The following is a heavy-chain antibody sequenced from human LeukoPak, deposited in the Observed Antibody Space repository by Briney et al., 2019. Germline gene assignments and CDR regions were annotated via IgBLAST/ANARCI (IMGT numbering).Heavy chain of an antibody. Sequence: GGSLRLSCAASGFTFSDYGMHWVRQTPGKGLECVAFIRYDGIDKYFADSVKGRSTVSRDNSKNTLYLQMNNLRAEDTAVYYCAKLGINYYYMDVWGKGTTVTISS. D-gene: IGHD7-27*01. CDR1: GFTFSDYG. CDR2: IRYDGIDK. V-gene: IGHV3-30*02. CDR3: AKLGINYYYMDV. J-gene: IGHJ6*03.